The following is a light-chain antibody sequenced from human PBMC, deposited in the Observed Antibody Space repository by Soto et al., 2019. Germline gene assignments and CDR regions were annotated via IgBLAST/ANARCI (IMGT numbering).Light chain of an antibody. CDR2: DAS. V-gene: IGKV3-11*01. J-gene: IGKJ5*01. CDR3: QQRSNWPPT. Sequence: EIALTQSPATLSLSPGEGATLSCRASQSVSRYLAWYQQRPGQAPRLLIYDASNRATGIPARFSGSGSGTDFILTISSLEPEDFAVYYCQQRSNWPPTFGQGTRLEIK. CDR1: QSVSRY.